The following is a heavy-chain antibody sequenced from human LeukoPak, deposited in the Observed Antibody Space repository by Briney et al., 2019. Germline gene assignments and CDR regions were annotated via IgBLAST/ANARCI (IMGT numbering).Heavy chain of an antibody. CDR2: IYYNGNT. CDR1: GGSISSGGYF. V-gene: IGHV4-31*03. D-gene: IGHD6-19*01. CDR3: AREDYSSGWYIDY. J-gene: IGHJ4*02. Sequence: SETLSRTCTVSGGSISSGGYFWSWIRQHPGKGLEWIGYIYYNGNTHYKPSLSSRVSMSVDTSKNQFSLKLSSVTAADTAIYYCAREDYSSGWYIDYWGQGTLVTVSS.